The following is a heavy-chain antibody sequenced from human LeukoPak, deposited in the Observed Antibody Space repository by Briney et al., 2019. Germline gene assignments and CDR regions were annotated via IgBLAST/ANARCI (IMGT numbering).Heavy chain of an antibody. J-gene: IGHJ4*02. CDR3: ARQRDYYDSSGYDYFDH. Sequence: PSETLSLTCTVSGGPISSNTYYWGWIRQPPGKGLEWIGNIHYSGSTYFNPSLKSRVTMSVDTSENQFSLRLSSVTAADTAVYYCARQRDYYDSSGYDYFDHWGQGTLVTVSS. CDR1: GGPISSNTYY. CDR2: IHYSGST. D-gene: IGHD3-22*01. V-gene: IGHV4-39*01.